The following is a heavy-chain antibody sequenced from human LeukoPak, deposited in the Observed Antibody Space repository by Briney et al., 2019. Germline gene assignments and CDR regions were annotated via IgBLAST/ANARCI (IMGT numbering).Heavy chain of an antibody. V-gene: IGHV3-53*01. J-gene: IGHJ4*02. CDR3: ASTTDVAVAATQLYFDY. CDR1: GFTVSSNY. CDR2: IYSGGST. Sequence: PGGSLRLSCAASGFTVSSNYMGWVRQAPGKGLEWVSVIYSGGSTYYADSVKGRFTISRDNSRNTLYLQMNSLRAEDTAVYYCASTTDVAVAATQLYFDYWAQGTLVTVSS. D-gene: IGHD6-19*01.